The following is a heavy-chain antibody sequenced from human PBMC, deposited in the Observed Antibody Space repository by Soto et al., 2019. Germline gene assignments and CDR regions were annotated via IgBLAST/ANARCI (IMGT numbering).Heavy chain of an antibody. CDR2: IKSKGGGGTA. J-gene: IGHJ6*02. V-gene: IGHV3-15*07. Sequence: EVQLVESGGGLVTPGGSLTLSCAASGFSFSPAWMNWVRQAPGKGLEWVGLIKSKGGGGTADYAAPVKGRFIISRDDSKNTIYLQINSWKPEDTALYYFFWQQDFYYVRAVWVQGTTVPVSS. CDR1: GFSFSPAW. D-gene: IGHD6-13*01. CDR3: FWQQDFYYVRAV.